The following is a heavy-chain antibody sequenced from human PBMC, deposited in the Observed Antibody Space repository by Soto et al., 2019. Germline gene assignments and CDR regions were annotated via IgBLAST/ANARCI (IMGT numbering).Heavy chain of an antibody. Sequence: QVQLVESGGGVVQPGRSLRLSCAASGFTFSSYGMHWVRQAPGKGLEWVAVIWYDGSNKYYADSVKGRFTISRDNSKNRLYLQMNSPRAEDTAVYYCASWRLQGFDPWGQGTLVTVSS. CDR2: IWYDGSNK. V-gene: IGHV3-33*01. D-gene: IGHD4-4*01. J-gene: IGHJ5*02. CDR3: ASWRLQGFDP. CDR1: GFTFSSYG.